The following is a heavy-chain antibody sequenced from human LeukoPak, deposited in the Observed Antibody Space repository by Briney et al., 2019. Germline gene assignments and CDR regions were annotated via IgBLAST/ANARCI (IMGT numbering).Heavy chain of an antibody. CDR1: GFTFSGYE. D-gene: IGHD3-9*01. CDR3: ARHLTGYYIS. Sequence: GGSLRLSCAASGFTFSGYEMNWARQAPGKGLEWVSYISGTGTTIHYADSVKGRFTISRDNAKSSLFLQMNSLRVEDTAVYYCARHLTGYYISWGQGTLVTVSS. V-gene: IGHV3-48*03. CDR2: ISGTGTTI. J-gene: IGHJ5*02.